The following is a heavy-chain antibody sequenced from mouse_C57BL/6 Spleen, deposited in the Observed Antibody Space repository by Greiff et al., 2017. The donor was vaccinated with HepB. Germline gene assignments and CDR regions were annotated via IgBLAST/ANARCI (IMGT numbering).Heavy chain of an antibody. CDR3: GRHGSSLYAMDY. CDR1: GYAFSSYW. D-gene: IGHD1-1*01. Sequence: VQLQQSGAELVKPGASVKISCKASGYAFSSYWMNWVKQRPGKGLEWIGQIYPGDGDTNYNGKFKGKATLTADKSSSTAYMQLSSLTSEDSAVYFCGRHGSSLYAMDYWGQGTSVTVSS. J-gene: IGHJ4*01. V-gene: IGHV1-80*01. CDR2: IYPGDGDT.